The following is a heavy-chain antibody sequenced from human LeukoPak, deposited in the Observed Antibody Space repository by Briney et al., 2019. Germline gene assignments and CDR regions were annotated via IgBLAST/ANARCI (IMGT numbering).Heavy chain of an antibody. CDR1: AASISSGSYY. V-gene: IGHV4-61*02. J-gene: IGHJ5*02. Sequence: SPTLSLTRTVAAASISSGSYYWSWLRQPAGKGLELTGPIYTSGSTNYNPSLKSRVTISVDTSKNQFSLKLSSVTAADTAVYYCARAGMAARRFWFDPWGQGTLVTVSS. CDR2: IYTSGST. D-gene: IGHD6-6*01. CDR3: ARAGMAARRFWFDP.